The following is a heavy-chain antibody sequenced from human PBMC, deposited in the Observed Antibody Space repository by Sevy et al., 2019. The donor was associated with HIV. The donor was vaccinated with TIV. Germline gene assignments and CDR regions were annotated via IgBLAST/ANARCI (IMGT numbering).Heavy chain of an antibody. J-gene: IGHJ4*02. CDR1: GFTFSSYA. CDR3: AKDLLGHCGGDCYSVLGY. D-gene: IGHD2-21*02. Sequence: GGSLRLSCAASGFTFSSYAMSWVRQALGKGLEWVSAISGSGGSTYYADSVKGRFTISRDNSKNTLFLQMNSLRAEDTAIYYCAKDLLGHCGGDCYSVLGYWGQGTLVTVSS. CDR2: ISGSGGST. V-gene: IGHV3-23*01.